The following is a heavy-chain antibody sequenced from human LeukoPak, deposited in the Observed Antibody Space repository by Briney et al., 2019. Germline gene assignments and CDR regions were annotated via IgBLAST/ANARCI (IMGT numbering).Heavy chain of an antibody. Sequence: GGSLRLSCAASGFTFSSYEMNWVRQAPGKGLEWVSYISSSGSTIYYADSVKGRFTISRDNAKNSLYLQMNSLRAEDTAVYYCARKGAARQGNYYYYYMDVWGKGTTVTVSS. J-gene: IGHJ6*03. V-gene: IGHV3-48*03. CDR1: GFTFSSYE. CDR2: ISSSGSTI. CDR3: ARKGAARQGNYYYYYMDV. D-gene: IGHD6-6*01.